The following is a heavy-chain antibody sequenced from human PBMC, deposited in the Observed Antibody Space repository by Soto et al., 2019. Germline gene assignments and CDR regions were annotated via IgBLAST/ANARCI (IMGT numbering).Heavy chain of an antibody. CDR3: ATLVVPALIRHGMDV. Sequence: PGGSLRLSCAASGFTFSSYGMHWVRQAPGKGMEWMAVISYDGSNKYYADSVKGRFTISRDNSKNALYLQMNSLRAEDTAVYYCATLVVPALIRHGMDVWGQGTTVTVSS. V-gene: IGHV3-30*03. CDR1: GFTFSSYG. CDR2: ISYDGSNK. D-gene: IGHD2-2*01. J-gene: IGHJ6*02.